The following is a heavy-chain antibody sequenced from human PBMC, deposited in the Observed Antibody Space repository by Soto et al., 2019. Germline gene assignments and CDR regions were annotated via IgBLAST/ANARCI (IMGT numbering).Heavy chain of an antibody. J-gene: IGHJ6*02. V-gene: IGHV6-1*01. Sequence: SQTVSLTCAISGDSVSSNSAAWNWIRQSPSRGLEWLGRTYYRSKWYNDYAVSVKSRITINPDTSKNQFSLQLNSVTPEDTAVYYCARDRYYGSGSEADYYYYGMDVWGQGTTVTVSS. CDR1: GDSVSSNSAA. D-gene: IGHD3-10*01. CDR2: TYYRSKWYN. CDR3: ARDRYYGSGSEADYYYYGMDV.